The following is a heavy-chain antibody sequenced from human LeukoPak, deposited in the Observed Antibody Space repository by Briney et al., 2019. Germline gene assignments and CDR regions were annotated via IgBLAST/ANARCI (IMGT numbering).Heavy chain of an antibody. J-gene: IGHJ5*02. CDR2: IYPGDSDT. D-gene: IGHD2-15*01. V-gene: IGHV5-51*01. Sequence: RGESLKISCKGSGYSFTSYWIGWVRQIPGKGLEWMGIIYPGDSDTRYSPSFQGQVTISADKSITTAYLQWSSLKASDTAMYYCARWLGSGGTVNWFDPWGQGTLVTVSS. CDR1: GYSFTSYW. CDR3: ARWLGSGGTVNWFDP.